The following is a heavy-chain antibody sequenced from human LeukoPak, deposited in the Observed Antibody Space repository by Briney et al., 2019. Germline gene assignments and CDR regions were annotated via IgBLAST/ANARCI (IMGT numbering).Heavy chain of an antibody. CDR3: ARLARGWSGIFDV. CDR2: IYPGDSDT. V-gene: IGHV5-51*01. D-gene: IGHD6-19*01. J-gene: IGHJ3*01. Sequence: GESLKISCKGSGYSFAGYWIGWVRQMPGKGLEWIGIIYPGDSDTRYSPSFQGQVTISADKSINTACLQWSSLKASDTAMYYCARLARGWSGIFDVWGQGTMVTVS. CDR1: GYSFAGYW.